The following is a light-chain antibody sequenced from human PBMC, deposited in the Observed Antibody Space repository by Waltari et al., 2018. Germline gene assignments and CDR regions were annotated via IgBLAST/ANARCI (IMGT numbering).Light chain of an antibody. V-gene: IGLV1-51*01. CDR2: DIF. J-gene: IGLJ3*02. CDR3: GTWDASLTAWV. CDR1: RSTIGDYY. Sequence: QSVLTQPPSISAAAGQTVTISCSGTRSTIGDYYVSWYQQVPETAPKLLIYDIFKRPSGVSDRFSGSKSGTSATLVIPGLQTGDEADYFCGTWDASLTAWVFGGGTRLSVL.